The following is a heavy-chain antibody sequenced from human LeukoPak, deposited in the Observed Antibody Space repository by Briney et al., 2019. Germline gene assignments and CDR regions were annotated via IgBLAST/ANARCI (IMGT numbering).Heavy chain of an antibody. D-gene: IGHD1-26*01. CDR1: GFTFSNYG. J-gene: IGHJ4*02. V-gene: IGHV3-7*01. Sequence: GGSLRLSCAVSGFTFSNYGMSWVRQAPGKGLEWVANIKPDGGEKHYVDSVKGRFTISRDSAKSSLYLQMNSLRAEDTAMYYCARGGGAFWGQGTLVTVSS. CDR2: IKPDGGEK. CDR3: ARGGGAF.